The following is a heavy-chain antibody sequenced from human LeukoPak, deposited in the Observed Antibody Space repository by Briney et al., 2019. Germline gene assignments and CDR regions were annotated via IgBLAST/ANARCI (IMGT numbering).Heavy chain of an antibody. CDR3: ARNILFAFDI. Sequence: GGSLRLSCAASGLTVSSSYMSWVRQAPGKGLEWVSIIYNDGSTYYADSMKGRFTISRDNSKNTLCLQVNSLRAEDTAMYYCARNILFAFDIWGQGTMVTVSS. CDR2: IYNDGST. V-gene: IGHV3-53*01. D-gene: IGHD2/OR15-2a*01. J-gene: IGHJ3*02. CDR1: GLTVSSSY.